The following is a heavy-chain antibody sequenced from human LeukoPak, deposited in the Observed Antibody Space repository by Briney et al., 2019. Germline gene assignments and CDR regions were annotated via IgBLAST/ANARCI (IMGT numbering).Heavy chain of an antibody. Sequence: ASVKVSCKASGYTFTSYYMHWVRQAPGQGLEWMGFINPSGGSTSYAQKFLDRVTMTRDISTSTVYMELSSLRSGDTAVYYCARNVGPGFDYWGHGSLVTVSS. CDR3: ARNVGPGFDY. V-gene: IGHV1-46*01. J-gene: IGHJ4*01. D-gene: IGHD2-15*01. CDR1: GYTFTSYY. CDR2: INPSGGST.